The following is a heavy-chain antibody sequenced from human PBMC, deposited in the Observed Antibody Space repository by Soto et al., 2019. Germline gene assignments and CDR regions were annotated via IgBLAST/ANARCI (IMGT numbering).Heavy chain of an antibody. CDR2: IYYSGST. D-gene: IGHD5-18*01. Sequence: QVQLQESGPGLVKPSQTLSLTCTVSGGSISSGGYYWSWIRQHPGKGLEWIGYIYYSGSTYYNPSLKSRVTISVDTSKNQCTLKLSAVTAADTAVYYCARSGYSYGPNPLLYWGQGTLVTVSS. CDR1: GGSISSGGYY. CDR3: ARSGYSYGPNPLLY. J-gene: IGHJ4*02. V-gene: IGHV4-31*03.